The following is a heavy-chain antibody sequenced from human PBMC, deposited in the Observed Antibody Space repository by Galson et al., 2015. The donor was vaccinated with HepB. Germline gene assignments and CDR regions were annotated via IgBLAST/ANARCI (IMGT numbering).Heavy chain of an antibody. CDR3: ARGAHVVGAAATQNNWFDP. CDR1: GYTFSSYS. CDR2: MSAYNRKT. V-gene: IGHV1-18*01. J-gene: IGHJ5*02. D-gene: IGHD2-15*01. Sequence: SVKVSCKVSGYTFSSYSITWVRQAPGQGLEWMGWMSAYNRKTKYAQKFMGRVTMTTDTSTTTAYMELRRLRSDDTAVYYCARGAHVVGAAATQNNWFDPWGQGTLVTVSS.